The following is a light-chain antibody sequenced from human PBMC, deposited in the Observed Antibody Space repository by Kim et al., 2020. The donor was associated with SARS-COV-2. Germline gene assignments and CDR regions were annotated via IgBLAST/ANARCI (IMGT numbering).Light chain of an antibody. Sequence: QSVLTQPPSVSATPAQKVTISCSGSSSNIGNNYVSWYQQFPGTAPKLVIYDTTTRPSGIPDRFSGSKSGTSATLGITGLQTGDEADYYCGTWDSSLSAWVFGGGTQLTVL. CDR1: SSNIGNNY. V-gene: IGLV1-51*01. CDR2: DTT. J-gene: IGLJ3*02. CDR3: GTWDSSLSAWV.